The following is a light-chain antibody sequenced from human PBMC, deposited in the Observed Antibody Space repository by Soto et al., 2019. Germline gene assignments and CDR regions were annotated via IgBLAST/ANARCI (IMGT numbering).Light chain of an antibody. CDR1: QSVGKYI. V-gene: IGKV3D-20*02. CDR2: ETS. J-gene: IGKJ1*01. Sequence: EIVLTQSPGTLALSAGGSSTGCCMASQSVGKYILAWYQHKRGQAPRLLIYETSNRATGIPDRFSGSGSGTDFTLNITRLEPEDSAVYYCLQPSGTSPKTFGPGTKVDIK. CDR3: LQPSGTSPKT.